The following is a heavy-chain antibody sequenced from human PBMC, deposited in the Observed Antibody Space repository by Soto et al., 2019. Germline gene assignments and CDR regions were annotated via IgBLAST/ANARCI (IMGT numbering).Heavy chain of an antibody. J-gene: IGHJ3*02. CDR2: ISGSGGST. V-gene: IGHV3-23*01. CDR3: AKQLAYCGGDCYSLFAFDI. CDR1: GFTFSSYA. Sequence: EVQLLESGGGLVQPGGSLRLSCAASGFTFSSYAMSWVRQAPGKGLEWVSAISGSGGSTYYADSVKGRFTISRDNSKNTLYLQMNSLRAEDTAVYYCAKQLAYCGGDCYSLFAFDIWGQGTMVTVSS. D-gene: IGHD2-21*02.